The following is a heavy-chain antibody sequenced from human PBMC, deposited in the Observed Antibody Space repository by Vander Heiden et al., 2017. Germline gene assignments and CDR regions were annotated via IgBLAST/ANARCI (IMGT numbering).Heavy chain of an antibody. D-gene: IGHD3-22*01. Sequence: QVQLVQSGAEVKTPGASVKVSCKGSGYTFTKYGVTWVRQAPGQGLEWLGWVSAYNGDTNYAQKLQDRVTMTTDTSTSTAYMELRSLRSDDSAVYYCAREGMSNYYEGSGYYAFDMWGQGTTVTVSS. V-gene: IGHV1-18*01. J-gene: IGHJ3*02. CDR1: GYTFTKYG. CDR2: VSAYNGDT. CDR3: AREGMSNYYEGSGYYAFDM.